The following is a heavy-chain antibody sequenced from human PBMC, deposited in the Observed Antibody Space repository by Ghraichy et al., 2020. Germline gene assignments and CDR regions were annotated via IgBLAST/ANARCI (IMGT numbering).Heavy chain of an antibody. D-gene: IGHD6-6*01. Sequence: SVKVSCKASGGTFSSYAISWVRQAPGQGLEWMGGIIPIFGTANYAQKFQGRVTITADESTSTAYMELSSLRSEDTAVYYCARNTDTKYSSSFDWYFDLWGRGTLVTVSS. CDR1: GGTFSSYA. V-gene: IGHV1-69*13. CDR3: ARNTDTKYSSSFDWYFDL. J-gene: IGHJ2*01. CDR2: IIPIFGTA.